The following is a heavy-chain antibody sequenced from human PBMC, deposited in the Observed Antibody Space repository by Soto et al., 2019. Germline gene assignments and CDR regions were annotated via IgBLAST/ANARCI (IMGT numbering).Heavy chain of an antibody. CDR2: ISGSGGST. CDR1: GFTFSSYA. D-gene: IGHD6-13*01. V-gene: IGHV3-23*01. CDR3: FLLGFVGSSVDDY. Sequence: EVQLLESGGGLVQPGGSLRLSCAASGFTFSSYAMSWVRQAPGKGLEWVSAISGSGGSTYYADSVKGRFTISRDNSKNTLYLQMNSLRAEDTAVYYCFLLGFVGSSVDDYWGQGTLVTASS. J-gene: IGHJ4*02.